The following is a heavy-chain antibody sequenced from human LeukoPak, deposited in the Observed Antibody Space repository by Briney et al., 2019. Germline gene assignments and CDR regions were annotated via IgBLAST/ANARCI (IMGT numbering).Heavy chain of an antibody. D-gene: IGHD6-19*01. CDR3: AKRSGIAVAGKFDY. CDR2: ISGSGGST. V-gene: IGHV3-23*01. J-gene: IGHJ4*02. CDR1: GFTFSSYA. Sequence: GGSLRLSCAASGFTFSSYAMSWVRQAPGKGLEWVSAISGSGGSTYYADSVKGRFTISRDNSKSTLYLQMNSLRAEDTAVYYCAKRSGIAVAGKFDYWGQGTLVTVSS.